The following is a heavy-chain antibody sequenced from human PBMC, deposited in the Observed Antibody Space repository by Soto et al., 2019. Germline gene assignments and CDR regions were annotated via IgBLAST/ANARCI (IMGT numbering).Heavy chain of an antibody. D-gene: IGHD3-10*01. CDR2: INHSGST. CDR1: GGSFRGYY. J-gene: IGHJ6*02. Sequence: SETLSPTCAVYGGSFRGYYWSWIRQPPGKGLEWIGEINHSGSTNYNPSLKSRVTISVDTSKNQFSLKLSSVTAADTAVYYCARMSRRLLWFGEYGMDVWGQGTTVTVSS. V-gene: IGHV4-34*01. CDR3: ARMSRRLLWFGEYGMDV.